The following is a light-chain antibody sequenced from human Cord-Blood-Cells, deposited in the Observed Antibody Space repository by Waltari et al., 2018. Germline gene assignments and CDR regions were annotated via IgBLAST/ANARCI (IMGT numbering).Light chain of an antibody. CDR2: GAS. J-gene: IGKJ1*01. Sequence: EIVLTQSPGTLSLSPGERATPSCRASQSVSSSYLAWYQQKPGQAPRLLIYGASSRATGIPDRFSGSGSGTDSTLTISRLEPEDFAVYYCQQYGSSLWTFGQGTKVEIK. V-gene: IGKV3-20*01. CDR1: QSVSSSY. CDR3: QQYGSSLWT.